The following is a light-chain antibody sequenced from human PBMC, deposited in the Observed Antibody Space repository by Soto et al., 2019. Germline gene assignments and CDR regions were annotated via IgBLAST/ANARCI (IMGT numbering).Light chain of an antibody. CDR3: QQYNNWPPTWT. CDR1: QSVSSS. CDR2: GAS. V-gene: IGKV3-15*01. J-gene: IGKJ1*01. Sequence: EIVLTQSPATLSLSPGERATLSCRASQSVSSSLAWYQQKPGQAPRLLIYGASTRATGIPARFSGSGSGTEFTLTISSLQSEDFAVYFCQQYNNWPPTWTFGQGTKVDI.